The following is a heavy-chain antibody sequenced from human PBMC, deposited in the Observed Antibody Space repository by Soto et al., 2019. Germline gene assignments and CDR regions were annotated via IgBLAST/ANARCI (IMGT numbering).Heavy chain of an antibody. CDR2: MNPNNGDT. CDR1: GYTFTSYH. V-gene: IGHV1-8*01. Sequence: QVPLVQSGAEVKKPGASVKVSCKTSGYTFTSYHINWVRQATGQGLGWMPSMNPNNGDTAYAPKFQGRVTLTKNTSISTAYMELSSLTSEDTAVYYCARVRGRQDYALGSYAFFDYWGQGTLVTVSS. J-gene: IGHJ4*02. D-gene: IGHD3-10*01. CDR3: ARVRGRQDYALGSYAFFDY.